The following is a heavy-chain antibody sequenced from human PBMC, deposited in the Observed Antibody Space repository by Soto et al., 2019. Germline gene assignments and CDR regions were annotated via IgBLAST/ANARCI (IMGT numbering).Heavy chain of an antibody. CDR3: AKVVSGRPLFQVAFDY. Sequence: EVQLLESGGGLVQPGGSLRLSWAASGFTFSSYAMSWVRQAPGKGLEWVSAISGSGGSTYYADSVKGRLTISRDNSKNTLYLQMNSLRAEDTAVYYCAKVVSGRPLFQVAFDYWGQGTLVTVSS. V-gene: IGHV3-23*01. CDR1: GFTFSSYA. D-gene: IGHD2-15*01. J-gene: IGHJ4*02. CDR2: ISGSGGST.